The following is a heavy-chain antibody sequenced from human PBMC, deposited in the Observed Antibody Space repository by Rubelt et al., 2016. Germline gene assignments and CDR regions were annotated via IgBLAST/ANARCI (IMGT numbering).Heavy chain of an antibody. Sequence: QVQLVQSGAEVKKPGASVKVSCKASGYTFTGYYMHWVRQAPGQGLEWMGWINPNSGGTNYAKKFQGRVTMTRDTSISTAYMERSRLRSDNTAVYYCARDLYKGPRWLVAYWGQGTRVTVSS. CDR3: ARDLYKGPRWLVAY. D-gene: IGHD6-19*01. CDR2: INPNSGGT. CDR1: GYTFTGYY. J-gene: IGHJ4*02. V-gene: IGHV1-2*02.